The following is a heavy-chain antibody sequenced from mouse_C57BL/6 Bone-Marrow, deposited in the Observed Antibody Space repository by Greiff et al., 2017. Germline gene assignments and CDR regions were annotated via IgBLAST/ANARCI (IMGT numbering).Heavy chain of an antibody. D-gene: IGHD2-13*01. Sequence: QVQLKQPGAELVRPGTSVKLSCKASGYTFTSYWMHWVKQRPGQGLEWIGVIDPSDSYTNYNQKFKGKATLTVDTSSSTAYMQLSSLTSEDSAVYYCARERDYWCAYWGQGTLVTVSA. CDR2: IDPSDSYT. CDR3: ARERDYWCAY. CDR1: GYTFTSYW. J-gene: IGHJ3*01. V-gene: IGHV1-59*01.